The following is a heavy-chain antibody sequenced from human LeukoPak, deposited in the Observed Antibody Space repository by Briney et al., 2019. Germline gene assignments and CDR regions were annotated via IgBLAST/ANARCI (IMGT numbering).Heavy chain of an antibody. Sequence: GASVKVSCKASAYTFTSYDINWGRQATGQGLGWMGWMTPNSGNTGYAQKFRGRVTMTRNTSISTAYMELSSLRSEDTAVYYCARGAPGSYCSGGSCPYFDYWGQGTLISVSS. CDR1: AYTFTSYD. D-gene: IGHD2-15*01. CDR3: ARGAPGSYCSGGSCPYFDY. J-gene: IGHJ4*02. V-gene: IGHV1-8*01. CDR2: MTPNSGNT.